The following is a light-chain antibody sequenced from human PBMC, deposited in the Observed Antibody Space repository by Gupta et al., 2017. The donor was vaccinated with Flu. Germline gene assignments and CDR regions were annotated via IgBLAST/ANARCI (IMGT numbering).Light chain of an antibody. CDR1: QGINNN. Sequence: EIVMTQSTGTLSASPGERATLYRRASQGINNNLAWYQQKPGQAPRLLIYTASTRATGIPARFSGSGSGTEFTLTISSLQSEDFALYYCQQCNDWPATFGQGTKVEV. CDR3: QQCNDWPAT. CDR2: TAS. V-gene: IGKV3-15*01. J-gene: IGKJ1*01.